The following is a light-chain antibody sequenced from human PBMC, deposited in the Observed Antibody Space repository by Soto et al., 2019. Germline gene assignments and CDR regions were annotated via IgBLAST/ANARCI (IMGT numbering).Light chain of an antibody. CDR3: AAWDDSLNIVV. J-gene: IGLJ2*01. CDR2: SNS. CDR1: SPYIGSNT. Sequence: QSVLTQPPSASGTPGQRVTISCSGSSPYIGSNTVNWYQQLPGTAPKLLIYSNSQRPSEVPDRFSGSKSGTSASLAISGLHSDDEADYYCAAWDDSLNIVVFGGGTKLTVL. V-gene: IGLV1-44*01.